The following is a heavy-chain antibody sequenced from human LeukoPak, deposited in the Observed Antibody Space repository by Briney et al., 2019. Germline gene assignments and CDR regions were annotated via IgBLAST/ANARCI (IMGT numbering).Heavy chain of an antibody. CDR2: ISYDGSNK. CDR3: ARDYYDSSGYYTLGDY. V-gene: IGHV3-30*04. J-gene: IGHJ4*02. CDR1: GYTFTSYG. Sequence: SCKASGYTFTSYGISWVRQAPGKGLEWVAVISYDGSNKYYADSVKGRFTISRDNSKNTLYLQMNSLRAEDTAVYYCARDYYDSSGYYTLGDYWGQGTLVTVSS. D-gene: IGHD3-22*01.